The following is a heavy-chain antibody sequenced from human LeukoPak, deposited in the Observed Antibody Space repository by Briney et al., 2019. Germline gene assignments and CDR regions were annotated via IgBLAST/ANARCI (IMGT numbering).Heavy chain of an antibody. V-gene: IGHV3-21*01. CDR1: GFTFSSYS. Sequence: GGSLRLSCAASGFTFSSYSMNWVRQAPGKGLEWVSSFGTRSTSVYHAGSVKGRFAISRDNAKNSLYLQMNSLRAEDTALYYCAREVSEGFDFWGQGTLVTVSS. CDR3: AREVSEGFDF. CDR2: FGTRSTSV. J-gene: IGHJ4*02. D-gene: IGHD3-22*01.